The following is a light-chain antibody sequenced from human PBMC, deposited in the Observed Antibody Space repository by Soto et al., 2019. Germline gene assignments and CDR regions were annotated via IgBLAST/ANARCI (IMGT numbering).Light chain of an antibody. V-gene: IGKV4-1*01. Sequence: DIVMTQSPDSLAVSLGERATINCKSSQSALYSSNNKNYLAWYQQKPGQPPKLLIYWASTRESGVPDQFSGSGSGTDFTLTISSLQAEDVAVYYCLQYYRPWTFGQGTKVEIK. J-gene: IGKJ1*01. CDR2: WAS. CDR3: LQYYRPWT. CDR1: QSALYSSNNKNY.